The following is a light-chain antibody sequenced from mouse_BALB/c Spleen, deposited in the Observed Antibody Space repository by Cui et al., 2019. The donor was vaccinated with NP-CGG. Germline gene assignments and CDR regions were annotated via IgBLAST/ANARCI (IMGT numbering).Light chain of an antibody. J-gene: IGLJ1*01. Sequence: VVPHASALTTSPGETVTLTCRSSTGAVTNSNYANWVQEKPDHLFTGLIGGTNNRAPGVPARFSGSLIGDKAALTITGAQTEDEAIYFCALWYSNHWVFGGGTKLTVL. CDR1: TGAVTNSNY. CDR2: GTN. V-gene: IGLV1*01. CDR3: ALWYSNHWV.